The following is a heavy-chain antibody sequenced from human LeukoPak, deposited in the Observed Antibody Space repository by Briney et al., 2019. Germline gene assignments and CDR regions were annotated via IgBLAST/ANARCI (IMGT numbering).Heavy chain of an antibody. CDR3: ARGGRFGELLPFDY. Sequence: SETLSLTCTVSGGSISSSSYYWGWIRQPPGKGLEWIGSIYYSGSTYYNPSLKSRVTISVDTSKNQFSLKLSSVTAADTAVYYCARGGRFGELLPFDYWGQGTLVTVSS. CDR2: IYYSGST. V-gene: IGHV4-39*07. CDR1: GGSISSSSYY. J-gene: IGHJ4*02. D-gene: IGHD3-10*01.